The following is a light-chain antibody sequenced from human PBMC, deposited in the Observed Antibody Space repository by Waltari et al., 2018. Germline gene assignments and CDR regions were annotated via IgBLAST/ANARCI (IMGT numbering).Light chain of an antibody. V-gene: IGKV5-2*01. CDR1: QDIDDE. Sequence: ETALTQSPAFMSATPRDKVNITCRASQDIDDEMNWYQQKPGEGAIFIIQEATTLVPGIPPRFSGSGYGTDFTLTINNIQSEDVASYFCLEHDNFPTHTFGQGTKLEIK. CDR2: EAT. J-gene: IGKJ2*01. CDR3: LEHDNFPTHT.